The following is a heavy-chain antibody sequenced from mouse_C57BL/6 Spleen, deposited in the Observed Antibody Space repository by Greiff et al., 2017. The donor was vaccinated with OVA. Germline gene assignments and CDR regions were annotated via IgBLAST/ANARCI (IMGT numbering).Heavy chain of an antibody. J-gene: IGHJ3*01. CDR3: TGEDDYPRFAY. CDR1: GFTFSNYW. V-gene: IGHV6-3*01. D-gene: IGHD2-4*01. CDR2: IRLKSDNYAT. Sequence: DVQLVESGGGLVQPGGSMKLSCVASGFTFSNYWMNWVRQSPEKGLEWVAQIRLKSDNYATHYAESVKGRFTISRDDSKSSVYLQMNNLRAEDTGIYYCTGEDDYPRFAYWGQGTLVTVSA.